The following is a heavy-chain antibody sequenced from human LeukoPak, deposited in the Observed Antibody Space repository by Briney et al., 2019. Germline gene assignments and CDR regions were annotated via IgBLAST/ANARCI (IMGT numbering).Heavy chain of an antibody. J-gene: IGHJ4*02. D-gene: IGHD4-17*01. CDR2: INPSGGST. CDR3: ARMGLISPRFSPHGEIYYFDY. Sequence: ASVKVSCKASGYTFTSYYMHWVRQAPGQGLEWMGIINPSGGSTSYAQKFQGRVTMTRDMSTSTVYMELSSLRSEDTAVYYCARMGLISPRFSPHGEIYYFDYWGQGTLVTVSS. CDR1: GYTFTSYY. V-gene: IGHV1-46*01.